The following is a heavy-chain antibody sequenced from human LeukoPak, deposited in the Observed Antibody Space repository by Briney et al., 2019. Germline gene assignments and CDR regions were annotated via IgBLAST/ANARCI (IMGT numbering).Heavy chain of an antibody. V-gene: IGHV1-18*01. CDR2: ISGYNGNT. Sequence: ASVKVSCKATGYPFTTYGVSWVRQAPGQGLEWMGWISGYNGNTNYAQKLQGRVTLTTDTSTSTAYMEPRSLRSDDTAVYYCARTWSDYDILTGSYTGPFDYWGQGTLVTVSS. J-gene: IGHJ4*02. CDR3: ARTWSDYDILTGSYTGPFDY. CDR1: GYPFTTYG. D-gene: IGHD3-9*01.